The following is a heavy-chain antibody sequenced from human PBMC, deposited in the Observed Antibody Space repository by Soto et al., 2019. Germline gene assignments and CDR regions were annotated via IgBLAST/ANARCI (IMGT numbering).Heavy chain of an antibody. J-gene: IGHJ4*02. D-gene: IGHD4-17*01. CDR3: ARDVGLGPVTVSTHVDY. Sequence: QVQLVQSGAEVKKPGSSVKVSCKASGGTFSNYTITWVRQAPGQGLEWMGRIIPILDIANYAKKFQGRVTITADKSTSTAYMELSSLRSEDTAVYYCARDVGLGPVTVSTHVDYLGQGTLVIVSS. V-gene: IGHV1-69*08. CDR2: IIPILDIA. CDR1: GGTFSNYT.